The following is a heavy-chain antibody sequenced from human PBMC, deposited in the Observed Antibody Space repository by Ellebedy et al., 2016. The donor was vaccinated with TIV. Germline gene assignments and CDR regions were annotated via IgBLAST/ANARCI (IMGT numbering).Heavy chain of an antibody. Sequence: AASVQVSCKASGYTFTGYYMHWVRQAPGQGLEWMGWINPNSGGTNYAQKFQGRVTMTRDTAISTAYMELSRLRSDDTAVYYCARDFSGPGLDYWGQGTLVTVSS. D-gene: IGHD3-10*01. CDR3: ARDFSGPGLDY. J-gene: IGHJ4*02. CDR1: GYTFTGYY. V-gene: IGHV1-2*02. CDR2: INPNSGGT.